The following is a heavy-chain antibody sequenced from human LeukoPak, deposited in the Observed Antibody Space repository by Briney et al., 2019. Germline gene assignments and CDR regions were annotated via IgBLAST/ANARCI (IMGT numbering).Heavy chain of an antibody. CDR1: GDSVSSNSAT. CDR3: AAKASYFDS. J-gene: IGHJ4*02. V-gene: IGHV6-1*01. D-gene: IGHD4/OR15-4a*01. Sequence: SQTLSLTCAISGDSVSSNSATCNWVRQSPSRGLEWLGRTYYRSKWFNDYAVSVKSRIAINPDTSKNQFSLQLNSVTPEDTAVYYCAAKASYFDSWGQGILVTVSS. CDR2: TYYRSKWFN.